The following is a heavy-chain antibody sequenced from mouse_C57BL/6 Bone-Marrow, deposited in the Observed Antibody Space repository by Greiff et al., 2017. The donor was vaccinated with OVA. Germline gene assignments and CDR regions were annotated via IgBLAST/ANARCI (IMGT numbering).Heavy chain of an antibody. D-gene: IGHD1-1*01. CDR2: IYPGGGYT. J-gene: IGHJ2*01. CDR3: ARYYYGSSYGY. Sequence: VQLVESGAELVRPGTSVKMSCKASGYTFTNYWIGWAKQRPGHGLEWIGDIYPGGGYTNYNEKFKGKATLTADKSSSTAYMQFSSLTSEDSAIYYCARYYYGSSYGYWGQGTTLTVSS. CDR1: GYTFTNYW. V-gene: IGHV1-63*01.